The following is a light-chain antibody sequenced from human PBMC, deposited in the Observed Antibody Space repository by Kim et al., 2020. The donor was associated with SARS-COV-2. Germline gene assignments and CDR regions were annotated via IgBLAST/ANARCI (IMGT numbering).Light chain of an antibody. CDR3: QQHGSSPWT. J-gene: IGKJ1*01. CDR2: GAS. CDR1: QSVNTY. V-gene: IGKV3-20*01. Sequence: EIVLTQSPGTLSLSPGERATLSCRASQSVNTYLVWYQQKPGQAPRLLIYGASSRATGIPDRFSGSGSGTDFTLTISRLEPEDFALYYCQQHGSSPWTFGQGNKVDIK.